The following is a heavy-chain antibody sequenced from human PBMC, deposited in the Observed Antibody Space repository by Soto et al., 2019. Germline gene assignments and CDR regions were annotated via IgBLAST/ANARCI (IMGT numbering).Heavy chain of an antibody. CDR2: ISTYNGNT. V-gene: IGHV1-18*01. CDR3: ARDNGQWLVSD. CDR1: GYIFTSHG. Sequence: QVQLVQSGAEVKKPGASVKVSCKASGYIFTSHGISWVRQAPGQGLEWMGRISTYNGNTKSAQKLQGRVTMTTDTAASIAYMESSRLRSDDTAVYYCARDNGQWLVSDWGKGTLVTVYS. D-gene: IGHD6-19*01. J-gene: IGHJ1*01.